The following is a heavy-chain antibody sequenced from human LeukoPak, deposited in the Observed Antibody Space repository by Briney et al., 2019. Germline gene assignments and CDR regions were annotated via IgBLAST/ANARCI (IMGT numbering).Heavy chain of an antibody. J-gene: IGHJ4*02. CDR2: INSDESSI. V-gene: IGHV3-74*01. Sequence: GGSLLLSCAASGFTFSSYWMYWVRQAPGKGLVWVSRINSDESSISYADSVKGRFTISRDNAKNTLYLQMNSLRAEDTAVYYCTRGTATGDDHWGQGTLVTVSS. CDR1: GFTFSSYW. D-gene: IGHD7-27*01. CDR3: TRGTATGDDH.